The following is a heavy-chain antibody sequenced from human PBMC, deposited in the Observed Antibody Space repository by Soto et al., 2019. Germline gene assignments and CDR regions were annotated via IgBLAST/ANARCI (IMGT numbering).Heavy chain of an antibody. Sequence: EVQLVESGGGLIQPGGSLRLSCAVSGFTVSNNYMSWVRQAPGKGLEGVSVIYSGGYTAYGDSVKGRFTISRDNSKNTLNLQMNGRGPAGPAVFSWATAPGGGGYWGQGTLVTVSS. CDR3: ATAPGGGGY. J-gene: IGHJ4*02. CDR1: GFTVSNNY. V-gene: IGHV3-53*01. CDR2: IYSGGYT. D-gene: IGHD1-1*01.